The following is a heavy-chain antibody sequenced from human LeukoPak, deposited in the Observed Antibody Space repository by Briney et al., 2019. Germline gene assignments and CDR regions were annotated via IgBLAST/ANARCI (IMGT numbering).Heavy chain of an antibody. J-gene: IGHJ3*02. Sequence: PGRSLRLSCAASGFTFSSYAMHWVRQAPGKGLEWVAVISYDGSNKYYADSVKGRFTTSRDNSKNTLYLQMNSLRAEDTAVYYCASDSEYYDSSGYYHYDAFDIWGQGTMVTVSS. V-gene: IGHV3-30-3*01. CDR2: ISYDGSNK. CDR1: GFTFSSYA. D-gene: IGHD3-22*01. CDR3: ASDSEYYDSSGYYHYDAFDI.